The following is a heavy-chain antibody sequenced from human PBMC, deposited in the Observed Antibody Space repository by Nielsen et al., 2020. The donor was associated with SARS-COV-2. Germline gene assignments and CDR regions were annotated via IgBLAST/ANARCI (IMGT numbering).Heavy chain of an antibody. CDR1: GGTFSSYA. Sequence: SVKVSCKASGGTFSSYAISWVRQAPGQGLEWMGGIIPIFGTANYAQKFQGRVTITADESTSTAYMELSSLRSEDTAVYYCARDRGYSYGLVYFDYWGQGTLVTVSS. D-gene: IGHD5-18*01. CDR2: IIPIFGTA. V-gene: IGHV1-69*13. J-gene: IGHJ4*02. CDR3: ARDRGYSYGLVYFDY.